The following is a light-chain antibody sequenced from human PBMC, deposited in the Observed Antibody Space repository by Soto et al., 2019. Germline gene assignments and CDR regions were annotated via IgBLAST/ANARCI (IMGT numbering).Light chain of an antibody. CDR1: SSNIGNNY. J-gene: IGLJ1*01. CDR2: EDN. Sequence: QSVLTQPPSVSAAPGQKVTISCSGTSSNIGNNYVSWYQHFPGTAPKLLIYEDNKRPSEIPDRFSGSKPGTSATLGITGLQTGGEADYYCGTWDNSLSIYVFATGTKVTVL. CDR3: GTWDNSLSIYV. V-gene: IGLV1-51*02.